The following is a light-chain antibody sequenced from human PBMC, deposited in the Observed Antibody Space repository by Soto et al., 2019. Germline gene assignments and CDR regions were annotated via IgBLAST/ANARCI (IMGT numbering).Light chain of an antibody. CDR3: QQYGSSPWT. V-gene: IGKV3-20*01. CDR2: DAS. CDR1: QSVSSNY. Sequence: EIVLTLSPGTLSLSPGERATLSCRASQSVSSNYLAWYQQKPGQAPRLLIYDASSRATGIPDRFSGSGSETDFTLTISRLEPEDFAVYYCQQYGSSPWTFGQGTKVEIK. J-gene: IGKJ1*01.